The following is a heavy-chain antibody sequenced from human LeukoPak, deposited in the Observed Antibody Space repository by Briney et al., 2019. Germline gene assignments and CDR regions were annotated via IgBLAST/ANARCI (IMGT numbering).Heavy chain of an antibody. Sequence: PSETLSLTCTVSGGSVSSGSYYWSWIRQPPGKGLEWIGYIYYSGSTNYNPSLKSRVTISVDTSKNQFSLKLSPVTAADTAVYYCARVDCSSTSCHLYYFDYWGQGTLVTVSS. V-gene: IGHV4-61*01. J-gene: IGHJ4*02. D-gene: IGHD2-2*01. CDR3: ARVDCSSTSCHLYYFDY. CDR1: GGSVSSGSYY. CDR2: IYYSGST.